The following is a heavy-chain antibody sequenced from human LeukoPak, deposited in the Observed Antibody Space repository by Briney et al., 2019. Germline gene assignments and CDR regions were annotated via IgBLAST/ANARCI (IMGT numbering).Heavy chain of an antibody. J-gene: IGHJ4*02. CDR3: ARMPAGSSTTNDY. V-gene: IGHV1-2*06. Sequence: EASVKVSCRASGYTFTGYYMHWVRQAPGQGLEWMGRINPNSGGTNYAQKFQGRVTTTRDTSISTAYMELSRLRADDTAVYYCARMPAGSSTTNDYWGQGTLVTVSS. CDR1: GYTFTGYY. CDR2: INPNSGGT. D-gene: IGHD2-2*01.